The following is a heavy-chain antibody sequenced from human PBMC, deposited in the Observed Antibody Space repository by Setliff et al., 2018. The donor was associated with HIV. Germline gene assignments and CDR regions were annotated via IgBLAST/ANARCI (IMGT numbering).Heavy chain of an antibody. Sequence: GESLKISCQGSGYSFTSYWIGWVRQMPEKGLEWMGIIHPIDSDTRYNPSFQGQVTISADKSISTAYLQWSSLKTSDTAMYYCARVGDTSGYYFYIFDLWGQGTMVTVSS. CDR3: ARVGDTSGYYFYIFDL. CDR2: IHPIDSDT. D-gene: IGHD3-22*01. J-gene: IGHJ3*01. V-gene: IGHV5-51*01. CDR1: GYSFTSYW.